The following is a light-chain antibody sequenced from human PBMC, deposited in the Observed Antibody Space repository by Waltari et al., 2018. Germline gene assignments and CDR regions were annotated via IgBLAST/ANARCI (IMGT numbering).Light chain of an antibody. V-gene: IGKV3-20*01. CDR1: QTITGSW. Sequence: EIVLTQSPGTLSVSPGERVTVSCRASQTITGSWLTWYHQKPGQAPRLLIYGASNRAPGIPDRFSGSGSGTDFTLTISRLEPEDSAVYYCQQYDGSVVTFGGGTMVEIK. CDR2: GAS. J-gene: IGKJ4*01. CDR3: QQYDGSVVT.